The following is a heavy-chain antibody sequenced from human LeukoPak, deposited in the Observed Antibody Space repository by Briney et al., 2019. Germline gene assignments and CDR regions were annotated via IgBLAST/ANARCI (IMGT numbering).Heavy chain of an antibody. Sequence: NPSETLSLTCTVSGGSISSYYWSWIRQPPGKGLEWIGYIYYSGSTNYNPSLKSRVTISVDTSKNQFSLKLSSVTAADTAVYYCARHAWNDPLGYNWFDPWGQGTLVTVSS. V-gene: IGHV4-59*01. D-gene: IGHD1-1*01. CDR2: IYYSGST. J-gene: IGHJ5*02. CDR3: ARHAWNDPLGYNWFDP. CDR1: GGSISSYY.